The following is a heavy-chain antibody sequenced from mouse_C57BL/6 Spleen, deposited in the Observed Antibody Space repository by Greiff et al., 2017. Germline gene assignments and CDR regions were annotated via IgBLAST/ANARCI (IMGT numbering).Heavy chain of an antibody. CDR3: ALTTVVATGYFDY. D-gene: IGHD1-1*01. J-gene: IGHJ2*01. Sequence: QVTLPPPFSELVKPGASVKLSCKASGYTFTSYWMHWVKQRPGQGLEWIGMIHPNSGSTNYNEKFKSKATLTVDKSSSTAYMQLSSLTSEDSAVYYCALTTVVATGYFDYWGQGTTLTVSS. CDR2: IHPNSGST. CDR1: GYTFTSYW. V-gene: IGHV1-64*01.